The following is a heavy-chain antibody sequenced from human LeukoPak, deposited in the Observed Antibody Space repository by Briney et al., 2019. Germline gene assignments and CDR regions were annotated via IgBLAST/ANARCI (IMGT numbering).Heavy chain of an antibody. V-gene: IGHV3-30-3*01. D-gene: IGHD1-20*01. CDR1: GFSFSTYA. CDR2: ISYDGNNK. Sequence: GGSLRLSCAASGFSFSTYAIHWVRQASGRGLEWVSAISYDGNNKFYADSVKDRFTISRDNSKNMMSLQMDSLRPEDTAVYYCARDMGFNWNLGTFDIWGQGTMVTVSS. J-gene: IGHJ3*02. CDR3: ARDMGFNWNLGTFDI.